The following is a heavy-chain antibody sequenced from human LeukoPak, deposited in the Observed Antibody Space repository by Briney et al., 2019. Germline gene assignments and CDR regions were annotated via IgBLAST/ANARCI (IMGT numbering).Heavy chain of an antibody. V-gene: IGHV3-7*01. D-gene: IGHD6-19*01. CDR2: IKQDGSEK. CDR1: GFTFSSYW. Sequence: GGSLGLSCAASGFTFSSYWMSWVRQAPGKGLEWVANIKQDGSEKYYVDSVKGRFTISRDNAKNSLYLQMNSLRVEDTAVYYCAGELAVAGTLDYWGQGTLVTVSS. J-gene: IGHJ4*02. CDR3: AGELAVAGTLDY.